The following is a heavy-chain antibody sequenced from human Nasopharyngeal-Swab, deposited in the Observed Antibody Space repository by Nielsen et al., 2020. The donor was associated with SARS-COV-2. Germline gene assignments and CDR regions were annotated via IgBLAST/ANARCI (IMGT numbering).Heavy chain of an antibody. CDR3: AKGSAGSYVGAFDI. D-gene: IGHD1-26*01. J-gene: IGHJ3*02. Sequence: GESLKISCAASGFTFSSYAMSWVRQAPGKGLEWVSAISGSGGSTYYADSVKGRFTISRDNSKNTLYLQMNSLRAEDTAVYYCAKGSAGSYVGAFDIWGQGTMVTVSS. V-gene: IGHV3-23*01. CDR2: ISGSGGST. CDR1: GFTFSSYA.